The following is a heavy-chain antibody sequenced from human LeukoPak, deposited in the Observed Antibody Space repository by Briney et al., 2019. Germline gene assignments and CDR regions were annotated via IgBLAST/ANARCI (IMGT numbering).Heavy chain of an antibody. J-gene: IGHJ5*02. CDR1: GYTFTGYY. V-gene: IGHV1-2*02. D-gene: IGHD3-9*01. Sequence: ASVKVSCKASGYTFTGYYMNWVRQAPGQGLEWMGWINSDSGFTKYAQKFQGRVTMTRDASITTVYMDLTRLTSDDTAVYYCARNFDMKGFDPWGQGTLVTVSS. CDR2: INSDSGFT. CDR3: ARNFDMKGFDP.